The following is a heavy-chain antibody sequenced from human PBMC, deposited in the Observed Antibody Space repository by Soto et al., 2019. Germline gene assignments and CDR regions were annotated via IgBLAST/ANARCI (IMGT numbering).Heavy chain of an antibody. CDR2: ISGSGGST. D-gene: IGHD3-9*01. CDR1: GFTFSSYA. J-gene: IGHJ6*02. V-gene: IGHV3-23*01. CDR3: AKVMSEGFKQYYDILTGYWYYYYYGMDV. Sequence: GGSLRLSCAASGFTFSSYAMSWVRQAPGKGLEWVSAISGSGGSTYYADSVKGRFTISRDNSKNTLYLQMNSLRAEDTAVYYCAKVMSEGFKQYYDILTGYWYYYYYGMDVWGQGTTVTVSS.